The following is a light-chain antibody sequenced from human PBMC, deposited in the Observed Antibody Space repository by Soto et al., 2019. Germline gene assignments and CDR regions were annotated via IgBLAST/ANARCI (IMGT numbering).Light chain of an antibody. Sequence: DSQKTQSPSTLGAFVGDRVTVTCRASQSISSWLAWYQQKKGKXXKXXVYQASTLESGVPLRFSGSGSGTELTLFIYSLQLDDCETDDCQQYESYSWTFGRGTKVDIK. CDR2: QAS. CDR3: QQYESYSWT. J-gene: IGKJ1*01. CDR1: QSISSW. V-gene: IGKV1-5*03.